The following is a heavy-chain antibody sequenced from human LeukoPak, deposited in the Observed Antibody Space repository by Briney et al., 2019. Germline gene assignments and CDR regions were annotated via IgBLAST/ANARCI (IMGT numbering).Heavy chain of an antibody. CDR2: MYLSGTD. D-gene: IGHD1-26*01. J-gene: IGHJ4*02. V-gene: IGHV4-4*02. CDR1: GGSISSVNL. Sequence: SETLSFTCAVSGGSISSVNLWSWVRQPPGKGLEWVGEMYLSGTDTYNPSLRGRVTISLDRSKNQLSLRLRSVTAADTAVYYCAGLVGRYSTGMYYYFDYWGPGTLVTVSS. CDR3: AGLVGRYSTGMYYYFDY.